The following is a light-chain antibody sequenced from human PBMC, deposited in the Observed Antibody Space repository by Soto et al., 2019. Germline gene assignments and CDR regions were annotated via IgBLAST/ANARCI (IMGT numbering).Light chain of an antibody. J-gene: IGKJ4*01. CDR3: QQYNNWPLT. CDR2: GAS. Sequence: EIVMTQSPATLSVSPGERATLSCRASQGITSSLAWYQQRPGQAPRLLLYGASTRAAGIPARFSGSGSGTEFTLTISSLQSEDFAVYYCQQYNNWPLTFGGGTKVDIK. CDR1: QGITSS. V-gene: IGKV3-15*01.